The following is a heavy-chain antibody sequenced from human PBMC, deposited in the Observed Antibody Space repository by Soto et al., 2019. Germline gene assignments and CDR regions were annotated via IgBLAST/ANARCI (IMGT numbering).Heavy chain of an antibody. CDR3: ARDSGGKDSSSWYPAFYYYYYGMDV. J-gene: IGHJ6*02. CDR2: INPSGGST. CDR1: GYTFTSYY. D-gene: IGHD6-13*01. V-gene: IGHV1-46*01. Sequence: QVQLVQSGAEVKKPGASVKVSCKASGYTFTSYYMHWVRQAPGQGLEWMGIINPSGGSTSYAQKFQGRVNMTRDTSTSTVYMELSSMRSEDTAVYYCARDSGGKDSSSWYPAFYYYYYGMDVWGQGTTVTVSS.